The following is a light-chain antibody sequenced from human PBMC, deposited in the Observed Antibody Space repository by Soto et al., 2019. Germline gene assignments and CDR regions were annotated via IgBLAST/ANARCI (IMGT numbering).Light chain of an antibody. V-gene: IGKV1-9*01. Sequence: IQLTQSPSSLSASVGDRVTITCRASQGISSDLAWYQQNPGKAPKLLIYAASTLQNGVPSTFSGSGSGTEFTLTISSLQPEDFGTYYCQQFKSYPITFGQGTRLEI. CDR3: QQFKSYPIT. CDR2: AAS. J-gene: IGKJ5*01. CDR1: QGISSD.